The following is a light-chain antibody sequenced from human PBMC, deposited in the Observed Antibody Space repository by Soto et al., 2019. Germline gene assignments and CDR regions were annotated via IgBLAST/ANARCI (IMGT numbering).Light chain of an antibody. CDR1: SSDVGGYNY. J-gene: IGLJ1*01. CDR3: SSYTSSDTLVV. V-gene: IGLV2-14*01. Sequence: QSVLTQPASVSGSPGQSITISCTGTSSDVGGYNYVSWYQQHPGKAPKLIIYEVTNRPSGVSNRFSASKSGNTASLTISGLQADDEADYYCSSYTSSDTLVVFGTGTKVTVL. CDR2: EVT.